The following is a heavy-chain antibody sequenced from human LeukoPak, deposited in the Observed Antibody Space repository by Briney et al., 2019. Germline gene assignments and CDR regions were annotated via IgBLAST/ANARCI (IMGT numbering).Heavy chain of an antibody. J-gene: IGHJ4*02. D-gene: IGHD3-10*01. V-gene: IGHV3-21*01. CDR3: ARGGSGSYYRASD. Sequence: PGGSLRLSCAASGFTFSSYSMNWVRQAPGKGLEWVSSISSSSYIYYADSVKGRFTISRDNAKNSLYLQMNSLRAEDTAVYYCARGGSGSYYRASDWGQGTLVTVSS. CDR2: ISSSSYI. CDR1: GFTFSSYS.